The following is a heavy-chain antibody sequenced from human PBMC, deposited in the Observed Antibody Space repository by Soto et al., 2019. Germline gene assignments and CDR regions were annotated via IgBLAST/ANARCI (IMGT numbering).Heavy chain of an antibody. D-gene: IGHD2-21*01. J-gene: IGHJ6*02. Sequence: QVQLQESGPGLVKPSQTLSLTCTVSGGSISSGGYYWYWIRQYPGKGLEWIGYIDYSGTTYYNPSLKSRVTISVDASQNQFSLKLSSVTAADTAVYYCAASCVACGGFNYYGMDVWGQGTTVTVSS. CDR1: GGSISSGGYY. CDR3: AASCVACGGFNYYGMDV. V-gene: IGHV4-31*03. CDR2: IDYSGTT.